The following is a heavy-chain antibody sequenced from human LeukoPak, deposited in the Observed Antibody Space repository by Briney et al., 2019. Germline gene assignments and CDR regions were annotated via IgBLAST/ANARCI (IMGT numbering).Heavy chain of an antibody. CDR3: ARDQGGSYGGFDY. J-gene: IGHJ4*02. V-gene: IGHV3-48*03. D-gene: IGHD1-26*01. Sequence: QSGGSLRLSCAASGFTFSLYEMNWVRQAPVKGLEWVSYISGGGETRYYADSVKGRFTISRDNAKNSLYLQMNSLRAEDMALYYCARDQGGSYGGFDYWGQGTLVTVSS. CDR1: GFTFSLYE. CDR2: ISGGGETR.